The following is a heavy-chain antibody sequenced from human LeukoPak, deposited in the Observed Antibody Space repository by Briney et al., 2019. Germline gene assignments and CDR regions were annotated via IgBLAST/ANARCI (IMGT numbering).Heavy chain of an antibody. CDR3: AKGRRGVTCNFDY. J-gene: IGHJ4*02. V-gene: IGHV3-33*06. CDR2: IWYDGSNK. CDR1: GFTFSSYG. Sequence: GGSLRLSCAASGFTFSSYGMHWVRQAPGKGLEWVAVIWYDGSNKYYADSVKGRFTISRDNSKNTLYLQMNSLRAEDTAVYYCAKGRRGVTCNFDYWGQGTLVTVSS. D-gene: IGHD2-21*02.